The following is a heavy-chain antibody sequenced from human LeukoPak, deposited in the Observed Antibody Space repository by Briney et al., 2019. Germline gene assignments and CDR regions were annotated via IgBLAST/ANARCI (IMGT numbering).Heavy chain of an antibody. V-gene: IGHV1-46*01. D-gene: IGHD6-19*01. CDR1: GYTFTSYY. CDR3: ARTSGIAVAGHKYYFDY. J-gene: IGHJ4*02. Sequence: GASVTVSCKASGYTFTSYYMHWVRQAPGQGLEWMGIINPSGGSTSYAQKFQGRVTMTRDTSTSTVYMELSSLRSEDTAVYYCARTSGIAVAGHKYYFDYWGQGTLVTVSS. CDR2: INPSGGST.